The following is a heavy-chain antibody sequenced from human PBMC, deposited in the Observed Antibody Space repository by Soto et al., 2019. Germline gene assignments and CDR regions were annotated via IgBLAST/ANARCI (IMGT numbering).Heavy chain of an antibody. CDR1: GGTFSSYA. CDR2: IIPIFGTA. V-gene: IGHV1-69*13. CDR3: ARDAPDAFDI. J-gene: IGHJ3*02. Sequence: ASVKVSCKASGGTFSSYAISWVRQAPGQGLEWMGGIIPIFGTANYAQKFQGRVTITADESTSTAYMELSSLRSEDTAVYYCARDAPDAFDIWGQGTMVTVSS.